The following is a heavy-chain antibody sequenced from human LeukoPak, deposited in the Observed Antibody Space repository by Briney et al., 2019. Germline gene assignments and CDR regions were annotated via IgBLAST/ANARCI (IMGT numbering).Heavy chain of an antibody. D-gene: IGHD6-19*01. CDR3: ARRGEYSSGWHWYFDL. V-gene: IGHV1-2*02. J-gene: IGHJ2*01. CDR2: INPNSGGT. Sequence: GASVKVSCKASGYTFIGDYMHWVRQAPGQGLEWMGWINPNSGGTNYAQKFQGRVTMTRDTSISTAYMELSSLRSEDTAVYYCARRGEYSSGWHWYFDLWGRGTLVTVSS. CDR1: GYTFIGDY.